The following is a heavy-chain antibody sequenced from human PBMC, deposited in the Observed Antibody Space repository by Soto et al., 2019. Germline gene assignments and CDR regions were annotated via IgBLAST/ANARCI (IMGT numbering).Heavy chain of an antibody. CDR3: ARDPGDCSLNHLYYLDY. CDR2: MYDSGST. V-gene: IGHV4-59*01. J-gene: IGHJ4*02. D-gene: IGHD2-21*02. CDR1: GGSISSYY. Sequence: SPTQSLTCALCGGSISSYYSRWIRQPPGKGLEWIGDMYDSGSTNYNPALKIRVSIAVDTSKSQFSLKLGSLTAADTAVYYCARDPGDCSLNHLYYLDYWGQGTLVTVSS.